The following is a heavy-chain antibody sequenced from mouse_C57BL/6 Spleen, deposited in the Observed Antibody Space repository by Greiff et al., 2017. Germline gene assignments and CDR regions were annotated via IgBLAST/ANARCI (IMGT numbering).Heavy chain of an antibody. CDR1: GYTFTSYT. J-gene: IGHJ4*01. V-gene: IGHV1-4*01. D-gene: IGHD2-4*01. CDR3: ARGGYDYDGGDCFYAMDY. Sequence: QVQLKQSGAELARPGASVKMSCKASGYTFTSYTMHWVKQRPGQGLEWIGYINPSSGYTKYNQKFKDKATLPEDKSSSTAYMQLSSLTSEDSAVYYCARGGYDYDGGDCFYAMDYRGQGTSVTVSS. CDR2: INPSSGYT.